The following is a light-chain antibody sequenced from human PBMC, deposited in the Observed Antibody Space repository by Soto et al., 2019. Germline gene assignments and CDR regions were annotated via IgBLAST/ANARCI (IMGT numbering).Light chain of an antibody. CDR1: SSDVGIYNY. Sequence: QSALTQPASVSGSPGQSIAISCTGSSSDVGIYNYVSWYQQHPGKVPKLIIYEVTNRPSGVSNRFSGSKSGNTASLTISGLQAEDEADYYCSSSTPRSTRVFGTGTKLTVL. CDR3: SSSTPRSTRV. V-gene: IGLV2-14*01. J-gene: IGLJ1*01. CDR2: EVT.